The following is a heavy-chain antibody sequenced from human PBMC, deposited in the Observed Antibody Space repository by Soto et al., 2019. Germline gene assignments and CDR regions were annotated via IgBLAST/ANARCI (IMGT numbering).Heavy chain of an antibody. V-gene: IGHV4-39*01. CDR3: ARPYFSSSSMFDY. D-gene: IGHD6-6*01. CDR1: GDSISSSTYY. CDR2: IYHTGTT. J-gene: IGHJ4*02. Sequence: GTLSLTCTVSGDSISSSTYYWGWIREPPGKGLEWIGCIYHTGTTYYNPSLKSRVTISVDTSKNQFSLKLSSVTAADTAVYYCARPYFSSSSMFDYWGQGTLVTVSS.